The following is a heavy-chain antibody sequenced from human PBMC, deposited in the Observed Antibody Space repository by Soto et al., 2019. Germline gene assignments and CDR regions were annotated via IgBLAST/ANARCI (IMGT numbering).Heavy chain of an antibody. V-gene: IGHV1-46*03. CDR3: ARDVGIYCSSTSCHEIDY. CDR1: GYTFTSYY. Sequence: QVQLVQSGAEVKKPGASVKVSCKASGYTFTSYYMHWVRQAPGQGLEWMGIINPRGGSTSYAQKFEGRVTMTRDTSTSTVYMELSSLRSEDTAVYYCARDVGIYCSSTSCHEIDYWGQGTLVTVSS. J-gene: IGHJ4*02. D-gene: IGHD2-2*01. CDR2: INPRGGST.